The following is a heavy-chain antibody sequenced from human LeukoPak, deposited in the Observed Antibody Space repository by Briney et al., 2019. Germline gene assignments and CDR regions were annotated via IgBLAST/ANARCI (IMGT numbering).Heavy chain of an antibody. Sequence: GGSLRLSCAASGFIFRNYAMSWVRQAPGKGLEWVSAITGSGDTTYYADSVKGRFTISRDNSKNTLYVEMNPLRAEDTAVYYCAKWGDYDILTGYYVSDFWGQGTLDTVSS. V-gene: IGHV3-23*01. D-gene: IGHD3-9*01. J-gene: IGHJ4*02. CDR2: ITGSGDTT. CDR1: GFIFRNYA. CDR3: AKWGDYDILTGYYVSDF.